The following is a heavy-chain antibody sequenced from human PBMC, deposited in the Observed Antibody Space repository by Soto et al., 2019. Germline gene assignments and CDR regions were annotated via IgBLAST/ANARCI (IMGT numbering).Heavy chain of an antibody. D-gene: IGHD2-15*01. CDR3: ASDSHCNGGNCPMGGFDM. J-gene: IGHJ3*02. CDR1: GYCFSLHW. V-gene: IGHV5-51*01. Sequence: GEYLNLSCTVSGYCFSLHWVAWLRTMPGKGLEWVGIIYPGNSNTMYSPSFQGQVTISADTALSTTYLQWDTLKPSDTAIYFCASDSHCNGGNCPMGGFDMWGQGKMVNVS. CDR2: IYPGNSNT.